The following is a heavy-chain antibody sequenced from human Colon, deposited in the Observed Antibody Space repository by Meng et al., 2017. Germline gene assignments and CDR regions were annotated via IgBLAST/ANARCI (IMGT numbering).Heavy chain of an antibody. D-gene: IGHD2-8*02. J-gene: IGHJ4*02. Sequence: QVRLQVSGPEWVKPSPSLVLTSNVSGLSIRTTGDYWTWIRQRPGKGLEWIGKIFYAGTAHYNPSLKTRAAMSVDRSKNQFSLKLSSVTAADTAVYYCARADCTAGICYQFDNWGQGTLVTVSS. V-gene: IGHV4-31*03. CDR3: ARADCTAGICYQFDN. CDR1: GLSIRTTGDY. CDR2: IFYAGTA.